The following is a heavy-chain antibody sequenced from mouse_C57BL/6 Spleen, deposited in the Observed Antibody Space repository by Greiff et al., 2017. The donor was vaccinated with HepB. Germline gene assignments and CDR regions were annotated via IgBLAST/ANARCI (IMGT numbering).Heavy chain of an antibody. CDR2: IYPRSGNT. D-gene: IGHD2-3*01. Sequence: QVQLQQSGAELARPGASVKLSCKASGYTFTSYGISWVKQRTGQGLEWIGEIYPRSGNTYYNEKFKGKATLTADKSSSTAYMELRSLTSEDSAVYFCARSYDGYSYYAMDYWGQGTSVTVSS. CDR1: GYTFTSYG. J-gene: IGHJ4*01. CDR3: ARSYDGYSYYAMDY. V-gene: IGHV1-81*01.